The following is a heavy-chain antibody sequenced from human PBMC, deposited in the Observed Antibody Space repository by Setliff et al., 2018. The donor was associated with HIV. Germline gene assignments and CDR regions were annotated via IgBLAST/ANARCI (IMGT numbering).Heavy chain of an antibody. V-gene: IGHV4-38-2*01. CDR3: AGSILTGYYTFGADY. J-gene: IGHJ4*02. Sequence: SETLSLTCAVSGYSISSGYYWGWIRQPPGKGLEWVGSIYHSGTTYYNPSLKSRVTISRDNAKNSLYLQMNSLRVEDTALYYCAGSILTGYYTFGADYWGQGTLVTVSS. CDR1: GYSISSGYY. CDR2: IYHSGTT. D-gene: IGHD3-9*01.